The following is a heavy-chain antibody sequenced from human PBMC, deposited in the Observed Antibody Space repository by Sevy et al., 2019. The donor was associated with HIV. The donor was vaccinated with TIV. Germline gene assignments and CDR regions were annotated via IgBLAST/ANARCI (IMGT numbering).Heavy chain of an antibody. D-gene: IGHD6-19*01. Sequence: GGSLRLSCAVSGFSFSHYWMTWVHQAPGKGLEWVANIKPDGSEKYYVDSVKGRFTISRDNAKNSLYLQMSSLGVEDTAIYYCARGRGWCDYWGQGIMVTVSS. V-gene: IGHV3-7*03. CDR3: ARGRGWCDY. CDR1: GFSFSHYW. J-gene: IGHJ4*02. CDR2: IKPDGSEK.